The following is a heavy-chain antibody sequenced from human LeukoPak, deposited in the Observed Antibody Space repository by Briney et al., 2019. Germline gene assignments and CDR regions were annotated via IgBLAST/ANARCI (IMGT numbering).Heavy chain of an antibody. CDR3: ARDRGYSGYDDFDY. CDR1: GFTFSSYR. D-gene: IGHD5-12*01. J-gene: IGHJ4*02. Sequence: PGGSLRLSCAASGFTFSSYRMSWVRQAPGKGLEWVSYISRSSSYTYYADSVKGRFTISRDNAKNSLYLQMNSLRAEDTAVYYCARDRGYSGYDDFDYWGQGTLVTVSS. CDR2: ISRSSSYT. V-gene: IGHV3-21*01.